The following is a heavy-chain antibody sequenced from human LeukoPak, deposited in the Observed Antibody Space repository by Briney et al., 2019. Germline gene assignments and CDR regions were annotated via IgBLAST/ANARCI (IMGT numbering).Heavy chain of an antibody. J-gene: IGHJ4*02. V-gene: IGHV5-51*01. CDR2: IYPGDYDT. D-gene: IGHD3-3*01. Sequence: GESPDISCKGSGYSFTSYWIGWVRQMPGKGLEWMGIIYPGDYDTRYSPSFQGQVTISADKSISTAYLQWSSLKASDTAMYYCARRPFDYDFWSGYSPSSVFDYWGEGTRVSLSS. CDR1: GYSFTSYW. CDR3: ARRPFDYDFWSGYSPSSVFDY.